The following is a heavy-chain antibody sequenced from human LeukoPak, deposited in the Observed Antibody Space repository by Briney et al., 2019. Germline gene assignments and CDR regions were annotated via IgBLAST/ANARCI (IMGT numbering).Heavy chain of an antibody. CDR1: GFTFSSYS. CDR2: ISSSSSYI. V-gene: IGHV3-21*01. J-gene: IGHJ4*02. CDR3: ARDVAGHDY. D-gene: IGHD6-19*01. Sequence: PGGSLRLSCAASGFTFSSYSMNWVRQAPGKGLEWVSSISSSSSYIYHADSVKGRFTISRDNAKNSLYLQMNSLRAEDTAVYYCARDVAGHDYWGQGTLVTVSS.